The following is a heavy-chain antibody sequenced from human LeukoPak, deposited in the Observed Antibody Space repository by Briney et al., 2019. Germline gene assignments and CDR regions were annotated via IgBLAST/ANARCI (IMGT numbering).Heavy chain of an antibody. D-gene: IGHD4-17*01. CDR3: ARGLGLRRYYFDY. V-gene: IGHV4-59*01. CDR2: IYYSGST. Sequence: SETLSLTCTVSGGSISSYYWSWIRQPPGKGLEWIGYIYYSGSTNYNPSLKSRVTISVDTSKNQFSLKLSSVTAADTAVYYCARGLGLRRYYFDYWGQGTLVTVSS. J-gene: IGHJ4*02. CDR1: GGSISSYY.